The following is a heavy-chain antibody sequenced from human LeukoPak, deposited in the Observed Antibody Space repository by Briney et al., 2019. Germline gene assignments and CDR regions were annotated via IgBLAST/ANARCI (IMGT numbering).Heavy chain of an antibody. CDR2: ISTSSNYI. CDR1: GFTVSSNY. J-gene: IGHJ1*01. V-gene: IGHV3-21*06. D-gene: IGHD3-9*01. Sequence: GGSLRLSCAASGFTVSSNYMSWVRQAPGKGLEWVSSISTSSNYIYYADSVKGRFTISRDNAKNSLYLQMNSLRAEDTAVYYCARDILTGSQSRFQHWGQGTLVTVSS. CDR3: ARDILTGSQSRFQH.